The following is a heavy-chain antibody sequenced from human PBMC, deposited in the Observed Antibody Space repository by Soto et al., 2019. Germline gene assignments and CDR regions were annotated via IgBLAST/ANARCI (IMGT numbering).Heavy chain of an antibody. Sequence: QVQLVESGGGVVQPGRSLRLSCAASIFTFSSYGMYWVRQAPGKGLEWVALISYDGSNKSYADSVKGRFTVSRDNSKKALYLHMNSLRAEDTAVYYCAKRKTITGIGHSYYGMDVWGQGTTVTVSS. J-gene: IGHJ6*02. CDR3: AKRKTITGIGHSYYGMDV. V-gene: IGHV3-30*18. D-gene: IGHD1-20*01. CDR2: ISYDGSNK. CDR1: IFTFSSYG.